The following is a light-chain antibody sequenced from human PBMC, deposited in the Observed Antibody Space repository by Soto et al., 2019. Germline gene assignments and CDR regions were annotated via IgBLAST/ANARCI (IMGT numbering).Light chain of an antibody. CDR2: DVR. CDR1: SRDVGDYNY. Sequence: QSVLTQPASGSGSPGQSITISCTGTSRDVGDYNYVSWYQQHPGKAPKLMIYDVRNRPSGVSNRFSGSKSGNTVSLTISGLQAEDEADYYCSSYTSNDTYVFGTGTKVTVL. CDR3: SSYTSNDTYV. J-gene: IGLJ1*01. V-gene: IGLV2-14*01.